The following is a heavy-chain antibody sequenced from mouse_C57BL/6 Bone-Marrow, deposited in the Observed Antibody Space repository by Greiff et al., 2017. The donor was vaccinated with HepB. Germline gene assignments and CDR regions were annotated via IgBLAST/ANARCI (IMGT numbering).Heavy chain of an antibody. D-gene: IGHD2-5*01. CDR2: IYPRSGNT. CDR1: GYTFTSYG. CDR3: ADSKSYWYFDV. Sequence: VQLQQSGAELARPGASVKLSCKASGYTFTSYGISWVKQRTGQGLEWIGEIYPRSGNTYYNEKFKGKATLTADNSSSTAYMELRSLTSEDSAVYFCADSKSYWYFDVWGTGTTVTVSS. V-gene: IGHV1-81*01. J-gene: IGHJ1*03.